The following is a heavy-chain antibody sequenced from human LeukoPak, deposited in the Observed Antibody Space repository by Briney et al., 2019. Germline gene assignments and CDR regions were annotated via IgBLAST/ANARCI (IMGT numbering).Heavy chain of an antibody. V-gene: IGHV3-53*05. D-gene: IGHD4-11*01. Sequence: GGSLRLSCAASGFTVRSNYMSWVRQAPGKGLEWVSVVYSDGGTYYADSVKGRFTISRDNSKNTLFLQMSSLRLEDTAVYYCVKVATVSSWGQGNLVTVSS. CDR2: VYSDGGT. J-gene: IGHJ4*02. CDR3: VKVATVSS. CDR1: GFTVRSNY.